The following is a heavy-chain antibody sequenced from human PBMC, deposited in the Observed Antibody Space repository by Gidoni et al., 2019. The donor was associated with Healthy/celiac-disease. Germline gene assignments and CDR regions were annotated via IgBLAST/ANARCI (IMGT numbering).Heavy chain of an antibody. CDR2: TRNKANSYTT. CDR1: GFTFSDNS. V-gene: IGHV3-72*01. CDR3: ARTVRERGLLDYYGMDV. D-gene: IGHD2-15*01. J-gene: IGHJ6*02. Sequence: EVQLVESGGGLVQPGGSLRLSCAASGFTFSDNSMDWVRQAPGKGMEWVGRTRNKANSYTTEDAASVKGRFTISRDDSKNSLYLQMNSLKTEDTAVYYCARTVRERGLLDYYGMDVWGQGTTVTVSS.